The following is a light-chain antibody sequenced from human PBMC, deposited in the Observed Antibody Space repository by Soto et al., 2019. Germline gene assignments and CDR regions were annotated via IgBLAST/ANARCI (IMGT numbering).Light chain of an antibody. Sequence: QAVVTQPRSVSGSPGQSVTLSCTGTSSYVGGYNYVTWYQQYPGKAPKVMIYDVKTRPSGVPDRFSGSKSGNTASLTISGLQAEDEADYYCCSYAGDYTFVFGTGTKLTVL. V-gene: IGLV2-11*01. J-gene: IGLJ1*01. CDR2: DVK. CDR3: CSYAGDYTFV. CDR1: SSYVGGYNY.